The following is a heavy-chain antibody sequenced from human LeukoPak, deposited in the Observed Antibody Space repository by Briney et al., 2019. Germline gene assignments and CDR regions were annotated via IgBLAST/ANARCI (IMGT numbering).Heavy chain of an antibody. Sequence: ASETLSLTWTVSGGSISGYYWSWIRQPPGKGLEWIGYSGGTNCNPSLKSRLTISVDTSKNQFSLQLRSVTEADTAVYYCARDPIVWGQGTLVTVSS. J-gene: IGHJ4*02. CDR3: ARDPIV. CDR1: GGSISGYY. V-gene: IGHV4-59*01. D-gene: IGHD2-15*01. CDR2: SGGT.